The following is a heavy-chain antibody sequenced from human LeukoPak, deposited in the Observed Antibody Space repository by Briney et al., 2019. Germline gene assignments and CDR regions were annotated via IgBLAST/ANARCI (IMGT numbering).Heavy chain of an antibody. Sequence: GGSLRFSCAASGFTLSNYWMHWVRQAPGRGLVWVSGISSGESRTYADSVKGRFTISRDNAKKTLILQMNSLRAEDTAVYYCAKSKGGAAFDIWGQGTMATVSS. CDR2: ISSGESRT. CDR1: GFTLSNYW. V-gene: IGHV3-74*01. CDR3: AKSKGGAAFDI. J-gene: IGHJ3*02. D-gene: IGHD3-16*01.